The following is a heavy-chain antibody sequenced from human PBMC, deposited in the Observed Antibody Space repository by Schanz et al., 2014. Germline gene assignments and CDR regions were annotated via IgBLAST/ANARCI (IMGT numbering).Heavy chain of an antibody. CDR3: ARVQDDILTGSEYYYGMDV. CDR1: GYTFTSYG. Sequence: QVQLVQSGAEVKKPGASVKVSCKASGYTFTSYGISWVRQAPGQGLEWMGWISPYNGNTNYAQKLQGRVTMTADTSTSTAYMDLRSLRSDDTALYYCARVQDDILTGSEYYYGMDVWGQGTTVTVSS. CDR2: ISPYNGNT. J-gene: IGHJ6*02. D-gene: IGHD3-9*01. V-gene: IGHV1-18*01.